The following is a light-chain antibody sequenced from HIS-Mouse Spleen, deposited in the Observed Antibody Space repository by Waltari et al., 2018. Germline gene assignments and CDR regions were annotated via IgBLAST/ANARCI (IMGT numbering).Light chain of an antibody. Sequence: QSALTQPRSVSGSTGQSVTISFTGTSSNVGGYNYFPWYQQHPGKAPKLMIYDVSKRPSGVPDRFSGSKSGNTASLTISGLQAEDEADYYCCSYAGSYTGVFGTGTKVTVL. CDR1: SSNVGGYNY. J-gene: IGLJ1*01. CDR3: CSYAGSYTGV. CDR2: DVS. V-gene: IGLV2-11*01.